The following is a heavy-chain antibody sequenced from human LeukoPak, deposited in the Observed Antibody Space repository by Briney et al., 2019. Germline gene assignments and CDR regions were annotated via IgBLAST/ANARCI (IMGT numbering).Heavy chain of an antibody. Sequence: AGGSLRLSCAASGFTFSSYGMHWVRQAPGKGLEWVAFIRYDGSNKYYADSVKGRFTISRDNSKNTLYLQMNSLRAEDTAAYYCAKMGGMVRGATPYYFDYWGQGTLVTVSS. J-gene: IGHJ4*02. CDR3: AKMGGMVRGATPYYFDY. V-gene: IGHV3-30*02. CDR2: IRYDGSNK. D-gene: IGHD3-10*01. CDR1: GFTFSSYG.